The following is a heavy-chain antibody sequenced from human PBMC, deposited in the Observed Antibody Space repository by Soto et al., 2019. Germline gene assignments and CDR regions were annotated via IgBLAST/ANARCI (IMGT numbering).Heavy chain of an antibody. CDR2: ISAYNGNT. V-gene: IGHV1-18*01. D-gene: IGHD6-19*01. J-gene: IGHJ3*02. Sequence: QVQLVQSGAEVKKPGASVKVSCKASGYTFTSYGISWVRQAPGQGLEWMGWISAYNGNTNYAQKLQGRVTMTTDTSTSTAYMELRSLRSDDTAVYYCATHSSIGDGTKQWLPWGLAFDIWGQGTMVTVSS. CDR1: GYTFTSYG. CDR3: ATHSSIGDGTKQWLPWGLAFDI.